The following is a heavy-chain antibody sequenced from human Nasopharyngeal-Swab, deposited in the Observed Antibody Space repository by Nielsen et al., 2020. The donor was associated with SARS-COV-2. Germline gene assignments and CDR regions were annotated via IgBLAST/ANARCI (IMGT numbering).Heavy chain of an antibody. V-gene: IGHV1-69*01. Sequence: WVRQAPGQGLEWMGGIIPIFGTANHAQKFQGRVTITADESTSTAYMELSSLRSEDTAVYYCAREGVVVVPAAAYYYYGMDVWGQGTTVTVSS. J-gene: IGHJ6*02. CDR3: AREGVVVVPAAAYYYYGMDV. D-gene: IGHD2-2*01. CDR2: IIPIFGTA.